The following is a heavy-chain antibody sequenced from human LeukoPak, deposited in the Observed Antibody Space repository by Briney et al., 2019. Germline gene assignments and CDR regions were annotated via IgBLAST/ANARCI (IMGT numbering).Heavy chain of an antibody. CDR3: ARFFTSSGCFDY. CDR2: IYYSGST. D-gene: IGHD3-22*01. V-gene: IGHV4-39*07. J-gene: IGHJ4*02. CDR1: GGSISSSNYY. Sequence: PSETLSLTCTVSGGSISSSNYYWGWIRQPPGKGLEWIGSIYYSGSTYYNPSLKSRVTISVDTSKNQFSLKLSSVTAADTAVYFCARFFTSSGCFDYWGQGTLVTVSS.